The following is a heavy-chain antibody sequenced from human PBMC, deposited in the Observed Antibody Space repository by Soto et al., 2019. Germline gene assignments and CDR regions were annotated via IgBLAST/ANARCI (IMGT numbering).Heavy chain of an antibody. D-gene: IGHD2-15*01. CDR2: IYYSGSP. Sequence: QVQLQESGPGLVKPSQTLSLTCTVSGGSISSGGYYWSWIRQHPGKGLEWIGYIYYSGSPYYNPSPKSRGTISVDPSKNQFSLQLSSVTAADTAVYYCARVVAATHNDYWGQGTLVTVSS. V-gene: IGHV4-31*03. J-gene: IGHJ4*02. CDR1: GGSISSGGYY. CDR3: ARVVAATHNDY.